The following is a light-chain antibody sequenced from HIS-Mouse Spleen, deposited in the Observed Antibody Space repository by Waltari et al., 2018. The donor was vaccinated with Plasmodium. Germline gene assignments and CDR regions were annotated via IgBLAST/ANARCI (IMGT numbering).Light chain of an antibody. V-gene: IGKV1-39*01. Sequence: DIQMTQSPSSLSASVGDRVTITCRASQSISSYLNWYQQKPGKAHKLLIYAASSLQSGVPSRFSGSGSWTDFTLTISSLQPEDFATYYCQQSYSTPPTFGGGTKVEIK. J-gene: IGKJ4*01. CDR2: AAS. CDR3: QQSYSTPPT. CDR1: QSISSY.